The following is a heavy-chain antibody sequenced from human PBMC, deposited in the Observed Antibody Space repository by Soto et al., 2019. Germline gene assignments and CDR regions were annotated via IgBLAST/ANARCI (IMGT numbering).Heavy chain of an antibody. Sequence: GASVKVSCKASGGTFSSYAISWVRQAPGQGLEWMGGIIPIFGTANYAQKFQGRVTITADESTSTAYMELSSLRSEDTAVYYCAREAYCGGDCYSDYWGQGTLVTVSS. D-gene: IGHD2-21*02. J-gene: IGHJ4*02. CDR2: IIPIFGTA. V-gene: IGHV1-69*13. CDR3: AREAYCGGDCYSDY. CDR1: GGTFSSYA.